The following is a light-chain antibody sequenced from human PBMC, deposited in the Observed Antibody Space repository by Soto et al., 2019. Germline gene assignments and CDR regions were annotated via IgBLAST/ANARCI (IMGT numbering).Light chain of an antibody. J-gene: IGKJ1*01. Sequence: IVMTQYQDRLSVSSRERVTISCRASQPISNNLAWYQQKPGQPPRLLIFDPSTRATGIPARFSGNASGTEFPHAIIILRSEDFATYYCQQANDCPPTFG. CDR3: QQANDCPPT. CDR1: QPISNN. V-gene: IGKV3-15*01. CDR2: DPS.